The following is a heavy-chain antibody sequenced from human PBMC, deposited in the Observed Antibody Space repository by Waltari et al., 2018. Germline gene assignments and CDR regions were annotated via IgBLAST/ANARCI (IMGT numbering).Heavy chain of an antibody. CDR1: RGSIDSDTYY. V-gene: IGHV4-39*07. D-gene: IGHD2-2*02. Sequence: QVQLQESGPGLVQPSETLSLTCSVPRGSIDSDTYYWAWIRQPPGKGLEWIGSFYYGGSTYYNPSLKSRVAISVHTSKRQFSLKLTSVTAADTALYFCARLGYCSSTSCYTTFFDAFDIWGQGTMVTVSS. CDR2: FYYGGST. CDR3: ARLGYCSSTSCYTTFFDAFDI. J-gene: IGHJ3*02.